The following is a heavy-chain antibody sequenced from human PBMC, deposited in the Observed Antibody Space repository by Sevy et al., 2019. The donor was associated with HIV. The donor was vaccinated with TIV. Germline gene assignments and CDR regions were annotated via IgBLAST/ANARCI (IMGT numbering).Heavy chain of an antibody. Sequence: SETLSLTCTVSGGSISSYYWSWIRQPPGKGLEWIGYIYYSGSTNYNPSPKSRVTISVDTSKNQFSLKLSSVTAADTAVYYCARGGYSSGWHGAFDIWGQGTMVTVSS. CDR2: IYYSGST. D-gene: IGHD6-19*01. CDR3: ARGGYSSGWHGAFDI. CDR1: GGSISSYY. J-gene: IGHJ3*02. V-gene: IGHV4-59*01.